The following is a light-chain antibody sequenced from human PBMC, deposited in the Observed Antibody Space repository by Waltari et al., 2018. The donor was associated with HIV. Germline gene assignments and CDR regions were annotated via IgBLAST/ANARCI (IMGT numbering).Light chain of an antibody. J-gene: IGLJ3*02. Sequence: QSALTQPPSVSGSPGQSVTISCTGTSSDVGSYNRVSWYQQPPGTAPKLLIYEVSNRPLWVPDRFSGSKAGNTASLTISGLQAEDEADYYCSVYPSSSTFEFGGGTKLTVL. V-gene: IGLV2-18*01. CDR1: SSDVGSYNR. CDR3: SVYPSSSTFE. CDR2: EVS.